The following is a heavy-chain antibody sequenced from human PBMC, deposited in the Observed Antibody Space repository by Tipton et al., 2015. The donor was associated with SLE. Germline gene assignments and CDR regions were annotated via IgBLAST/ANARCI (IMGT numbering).Heavy chain of an antibody. J-gene: IGHJ6*03. D-gene: IGHD4-17*01. Sequence: TLSLTCTVSDGSIRSTNYYWGWIRQPPGKGLEWIGSIFYTGSTYYNPSLKSRVSFSIDTSKHQFSLKLNSVTAADTAVYYCEGAATGTNYYMDVWGKGTTVTVSS. V-gene: IGHV4-39*07. CDR1: DGSIRSTNYY. CDR3: EGAATGTNYYMDV. CDR2: IFYTGST.